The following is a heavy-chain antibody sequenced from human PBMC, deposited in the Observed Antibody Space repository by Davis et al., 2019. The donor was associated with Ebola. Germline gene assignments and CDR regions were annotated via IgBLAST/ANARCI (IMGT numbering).Heavy chain of an antibody. CDR3: ARDPGLPNGMDV. Sequence: PGGSLRLSCAASGFSFSNYWMNWVRQAPGKRPEWVANINQGGSEKYYANSLTGRLTISRDNAENSLYLQMNSLRVEDTAVYYCARDPGLPNGMDVWGQGTTVTVSS. CDR2: INQGGSEK. J-gene: IGHJ6*02. CDR1: GFSFSNYW. V-gene: IGHV3-7*01.